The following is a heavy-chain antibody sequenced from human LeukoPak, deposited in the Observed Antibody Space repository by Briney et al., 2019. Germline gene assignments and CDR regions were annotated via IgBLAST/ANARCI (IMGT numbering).Heavy chain of an antibody. CDR1: GFSFSDYS. J-gene: IGHJ4*02. Sequence: GGSLRLSCAASGFSFSDYSMNWVRQAPGKGLEWVSSITISSSIIYYADSVKGRFTISRDNAKNSLFLQMNSLRAEDTAVYYCARDLSDDYSLDYWGQGTLVTVSS. V-gene: IGHV3-21*01. CDR2: ITISSSII. D-gene: IGHD3-16*01. CDR3: ARDLSDDYSLDY.